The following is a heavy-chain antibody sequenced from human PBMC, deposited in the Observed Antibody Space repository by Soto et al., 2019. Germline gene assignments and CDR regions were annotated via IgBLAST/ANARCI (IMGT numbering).Heavy chain of an antibody. J-gene: IGHJ6*04. CDR3: ARHEQFYYYYNGMDV. Sequence: GESLKISCNASGYSFTTYWIAWVRQMPGKGLEWMGIINPGDSDIRYSPSFQGQVTISADNSISTAYLQWSSLKASDTAMYYCARHEQFYYYYNGMDVWGKGTAVTVSS. D-gene: IGHD4-4*01. V-gene: IGHV5-51*01. CDR2: INPGDSDI. CDR1: GYSFTTYW.